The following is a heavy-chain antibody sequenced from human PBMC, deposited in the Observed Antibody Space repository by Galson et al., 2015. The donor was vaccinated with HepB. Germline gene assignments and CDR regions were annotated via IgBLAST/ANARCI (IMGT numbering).Heavy chain of an antibody. CDR3: ARDHYDYVWGSYRHSAFDM. CDR1: GFTVGTYA. CDR2: ISYDENNE. D-gene: IGHD3-16*02. V-gene: IGHV3-30-3*01. Sequence: SLRLSCAASGFTVGTYAMHWVRQAPGKGLEWVAVISYDENNEDYADSVKGRFTISRDNSKNTLFLQMNSLRPEDTAVYYCARDHYDYVWGSYRHSAFDMWGQGTMVTVSS. J-gene: IGHJ3*02.